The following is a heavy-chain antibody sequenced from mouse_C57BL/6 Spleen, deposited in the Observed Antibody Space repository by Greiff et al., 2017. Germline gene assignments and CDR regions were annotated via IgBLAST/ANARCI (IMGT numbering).Heavy chain of an antibody. V-gene: IGHV5-17*01. J-gene: IGHJ2*01. D-gene: IGHD1-1*01. Sequence: EVKLVESGGGLVKPGGSLKLSCAASGFTFSDYGMHWVRQAPEKGLEWVAYISSGSSTIYYADTVKGRFTISRDNAKNTLFLQMTSLRSEDTAMYYCARQITTVTGSLDYWGQGTTLTVSS. CDR3: ARQITTVTGSLDY. CDR2: ISSGSSTI. CDR1: GFTFSDYG.